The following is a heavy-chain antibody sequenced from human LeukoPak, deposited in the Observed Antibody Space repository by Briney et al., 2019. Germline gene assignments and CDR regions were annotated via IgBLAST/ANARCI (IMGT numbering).Heavy chain of an antibody. J-gene: IGHJ4*02. CDR1: GFTFSSYA. CDR3: AKPPHSSSWYQFHY. Sequence: GESLRLSCAASGFTFSSYAMSWVRQAPGKGLEWVSAISGSGGSTYYADSVKGRFTISRDNSKNTLYLQMNSLRAEDTAVYYCAKPPHSSSWYQFHYWGQGTLVTVSS. V-gene: IGHV3-23*01. D-gene: IGHD6-13*01. CDR2: ISGSGGST.